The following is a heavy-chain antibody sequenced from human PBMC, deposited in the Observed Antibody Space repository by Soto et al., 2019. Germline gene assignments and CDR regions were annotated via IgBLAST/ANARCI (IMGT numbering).Heavy chain of an antibody. D-gene: IGHD5-12*01. J-gene: IGHJ3*02. Sequence: PSETLSLTCTVSGGSVSSGAYYWTWIRQRPGKGLEWIGYIYYSGSTYYSPSLKSRLSISLDTSKNQFSLRLSSVTAADTAMYYCARARLRAVYAFDIWVQGTMVTVSS. CDR2: IYYSGST. CDR3: ARARLRAVYAFDI. CDR1: GGSVSSGAYY. V-gene: IGHV4-31*03.